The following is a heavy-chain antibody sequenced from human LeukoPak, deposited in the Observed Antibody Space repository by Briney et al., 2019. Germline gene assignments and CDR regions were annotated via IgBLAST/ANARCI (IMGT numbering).Heavy chain of an antibody. V-gene: IGHV3-30*04. CDR3: ARDSVDNAFDI. Sequence: GRSLRLSCAASGFTFSIYAMHWVRQAPGKGLEWVAVISYDGSDKYYADSVKGRFTISRDNSKNTLYLQMNSLRAEDTAVYYCARDSVDNAFDIWGQGTMVTVSS. CDR1: GFTFSIYA. CDR2: ISYDGSDK. J-gene: IGHJ3*02. D-gene: IGHD5-12*01.